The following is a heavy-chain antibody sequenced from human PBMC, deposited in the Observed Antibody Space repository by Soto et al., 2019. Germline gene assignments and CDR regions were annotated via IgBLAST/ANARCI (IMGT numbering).Heavy chain of an antibody. Sequence: VSCKVSGYTLTELSMHGVRQAPGKGLEWMGGFDPEDGETLYAQNFQGRVPMTEDTSTDTAYIELSSLRSEDTAVYYCATRSYSSSWYLDYWGQGTLVTVS. CDR2: FDPEDGET. CDR3: ATRSYSSSWYLDY. V-gene: IGHV1-24*01. CDR1: GYTLTELS. D-gene: IGHD6-13*01. J-gene: IGHJ4*02.